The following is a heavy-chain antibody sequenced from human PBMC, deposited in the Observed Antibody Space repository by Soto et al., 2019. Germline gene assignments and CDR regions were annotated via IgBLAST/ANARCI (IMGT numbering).Heavy chain of an antibody. V-gene: IGHV3-30*18. CDR1: GFTFSSYG. CDR2: ISYDGSNK. Sequence: QVQLVESGGGVVQPGRSLRLSCAASGFTFSSYGMHWVRQAPGKGLEWVAVISYDGSNKYYADSVKGRFTISRDNSKNXXYLQMNSLRAEDTAVYYCAKDRGNDYGGNDYAFDIWGQGTMVTVSS. CDR3: AKDRGNDYGGNDYAFDI. D-gene: IGHD4-17*01. J-gene: IGHJ3*02.